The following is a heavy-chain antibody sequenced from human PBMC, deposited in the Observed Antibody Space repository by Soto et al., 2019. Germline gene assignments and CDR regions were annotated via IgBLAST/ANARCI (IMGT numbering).Heavy chain of an antibody. J-gene: IGHJ4*02. CDR3: ARASANYYDSSGYYSATYYFDP. Sequence: ASVKVSCKASGGTFSSYAISWVRQAPGQGLEWMGGIIPIFGTANYAQKFQGRVTITADKSTSTAYMELSSLRSEDTAVYYCARASANYYDSSGYYSATYYFDPWGQGTLVTVSS. CDR2: IIPIFGTA. CDR1: GGTFSSYA. D-gene: IGHD3-22*01. V-gene: IGHV1-69*06.